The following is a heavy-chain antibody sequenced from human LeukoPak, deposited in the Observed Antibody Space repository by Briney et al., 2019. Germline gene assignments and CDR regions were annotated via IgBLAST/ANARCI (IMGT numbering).Heavy chain of an antibody. J-gene: IGHJ4*02. V-gene: IGHV3-48*03. CDR2: ISTSGSTI. D-gene: IGHD3-22*01. Sequence: PGGSLRLSCAASGFTFSNHEMNWVRQAPGKGLEWVSYISTSGSTIYYADSVKGRFTISRDNAKNSLYLQMNSLRAEDTAVYYCARDGPAYYDSSGYSDYWGRGILVTVSS. CDR3: ARDGPAYYDSSGYSDY. CDR1: GFTFSNHE.